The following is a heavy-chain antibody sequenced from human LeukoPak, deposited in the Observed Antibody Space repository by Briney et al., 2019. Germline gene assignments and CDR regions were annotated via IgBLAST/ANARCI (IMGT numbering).Heavy chain of an antibody. CDR3: ASNVVVVAATLFDY. D-gene: IGHD2-15*01. Sequence: PSGTLSLTCAISGGSISSINWWSWVRQPPGNGLGWMGEIYHSGSTNYNPSLKSRVTISVDKSKNQFSLKLSSVTAADTAVYYCASNVVVVAATLFDYWGQGTLVTVSS. J-gene: IGHJ4*02. CDR1: GGSISSINW. V-gene: IGHV4-4*02. CDR2: IYHSGST.